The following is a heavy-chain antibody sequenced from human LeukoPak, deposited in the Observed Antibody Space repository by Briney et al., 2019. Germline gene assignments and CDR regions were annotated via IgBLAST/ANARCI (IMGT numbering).Heavy chain of an antibody. D-gene: IGHD5-12*01. CDR2: ISYDGSNK. V-gene: IGHV3-30*04. Sequence: QAGGSLRLSCAASGFTFSSYAMHWVRQAPGKGLEWVAVISYDGSNKYYADSVKGRFTISRDNSKNTLYLQMNSLRAEDTAVYYCARDSGKATDMDVWGQGTTVTVSS. J-gene: IGHJ6*02. CDR1: GFTFSSYA. CDR3: ARDSGKATDMDV.